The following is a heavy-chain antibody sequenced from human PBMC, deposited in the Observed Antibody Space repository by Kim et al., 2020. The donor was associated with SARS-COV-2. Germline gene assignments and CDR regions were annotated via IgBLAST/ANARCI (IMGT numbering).Heavy chain of an antibody. CDR3: AKDRYYDTLAFAFAFDI. Sequence: GGSLRLSCAASGFTFSSYAMSWVRQAPGKGLEWVSAISGSGGSTYYADSVKGRFTISRDNSKNTLYLQMNSLRAEDTAVYYCAKDRYYDTLAFAFAFDIWGQGTMVTVSS. CDR2: ISGSGGST. CDR1: GFTFSSYA. J-gene: IGHJ3*02. V-gene: IGHV3-23*01. D-gene: IGHD3-22*01.